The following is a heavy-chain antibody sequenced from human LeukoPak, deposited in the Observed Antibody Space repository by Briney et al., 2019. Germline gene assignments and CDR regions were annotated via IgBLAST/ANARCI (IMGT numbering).Heavy chain of an antibody. CDR3: ARIRASGTYYGPLGS. CDR1: GYSFTTYW. J-gene: IGHJ5*02. CDR2: IYPGDSDT. Sequence: GESLKISCKGSGYSFTTYWIGWVRQMPGKGLEWMGIIYPGDSDTRYSPSFQGQVTISVDKSISTAYLQWSSLKASDTAVYYCARIRASGTYYGPLGSWGQGTLVTVSS. V-gene: IGHV5-51*01. D-gene: IGHD1-26*01.